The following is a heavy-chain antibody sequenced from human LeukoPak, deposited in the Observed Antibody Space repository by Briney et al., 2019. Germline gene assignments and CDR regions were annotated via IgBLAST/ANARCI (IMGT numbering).Heavy chain of an antibody. J-gene: IGHJ6*04. V-gene: IGHV3-48*04. Sequence: PGGSRRLSCAASGFTFSNYWMHWVRQAPGKGLEWVSYISSSGSTIYYADSVKGRFTISRDNAKNSLYLQMNSLRAEDTAVYYCAELGITMIGGVWGKGTTVTISS. D-gene: IGHD3-10*02. CDR3: AELGITMIGGV. CDR1: GFTFSNYW. CDR2: ISSSGSTI.